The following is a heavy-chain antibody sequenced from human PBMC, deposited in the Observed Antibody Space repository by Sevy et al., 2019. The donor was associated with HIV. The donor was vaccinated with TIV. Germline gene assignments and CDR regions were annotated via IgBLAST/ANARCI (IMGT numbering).Heavy chain of an antibody. CDR1: GFSLSNYA. J-gene: IGHJ4*02. V-gene: IGHV3-23*01. Sequence: GGSLRLSCAASGFSLSNYAMSWVRQAPGKGLEWISTKTGSAGVTYYAGSVKGRFTISRDNSKNTLFLQMNSLRAEDTALYYCAKGRIPSIGTLGPFDSWGQGTLVTVSS. D-gene: IGHD6-6*01. CDR2: KTGSAGVT. CDR3: AKGRIPSIGTLGPFDS.